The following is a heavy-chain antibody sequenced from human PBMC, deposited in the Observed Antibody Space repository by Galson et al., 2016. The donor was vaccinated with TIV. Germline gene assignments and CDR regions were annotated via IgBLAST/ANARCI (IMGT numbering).Heavy chain of an antibody. V-gene: IGHV3-30*04. CDR2: ISYDGGSK. CDR1: GFTFSGYA. CDR3: ARDPTDYPSYYYLYGMDV. D-gene: IGHD4-11*01. Sequence: SLRLSCAASGFTFSGYALHWVRQAPCKGLEWVAVISYDGGSKYSADSVKGRFTISRDNSKNTVYLQMNSMRVEDTAVYYCARDPTDYPSYYYLYGMDVWGQGTTVTVS. J-gene: IGHJ6*02.